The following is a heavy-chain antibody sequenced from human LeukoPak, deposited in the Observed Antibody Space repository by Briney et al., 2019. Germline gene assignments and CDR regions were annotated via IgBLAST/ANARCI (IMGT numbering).Heavy chain of an antibody. D-gene: IGHD4/OR15-4a*01. CDR3: ARERAEAVLGFVDGKYYMDV. V-gene: IGHV3-53*01. CDR1: GFTVSSNY. CDR2: IYSGGST. Sequence: GGSLRLSCAASGFTVSSNYMSWVRQAPGKGLEWVSVIYSGGSTYYADSVKGRFTISRDNSKNTLYLQMNSLRAEDTAVYYCARERAEAVLGFVDGKYYMDVWGKGTTVTVSS. J-gene: IGHJ6*03.